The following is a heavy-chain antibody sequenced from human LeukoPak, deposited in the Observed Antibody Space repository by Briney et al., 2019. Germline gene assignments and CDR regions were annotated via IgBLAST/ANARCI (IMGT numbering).Heavy chain of an antibody. CDR2: IHSGGST. CDR1: GFTVSSIY. D-gene: IGHD6-19*01. J-gene: IGHJ4*02. V-gene: IGHV3-66*02. Sequence: GGSLRLSCAASGFTVSSIYMSWVRQAPGKGLEWVSGIHSGGSTYYAASVKGRFTISRDNSKNTLYLQMSSLRAEDTAVYYSARRLGYSSGWYFDYWGQGTLVTVSS. CDR3: ARRLGYSSGWYFDY.